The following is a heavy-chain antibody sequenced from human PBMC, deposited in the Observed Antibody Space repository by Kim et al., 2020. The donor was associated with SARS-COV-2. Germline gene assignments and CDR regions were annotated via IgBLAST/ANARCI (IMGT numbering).Heavy chain of an antibody. Sequence: VKGRFTISRDNSKNTLYLQMNSLRAEDTAVYYCAREGVEMATKEDRYFDYWGQGTLVTVSS. J-gene: IGHJ4*02. CDR3: AREGVEMATKEDRYFDY. D-gene: IGHD5-12*01. V-gene: IGHV3-30*01.